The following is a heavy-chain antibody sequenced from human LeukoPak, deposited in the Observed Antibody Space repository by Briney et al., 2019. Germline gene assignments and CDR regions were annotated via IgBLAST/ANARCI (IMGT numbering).Heavy chain of an antibody. CDR1: GGTFSSYA. J-gene: IGHJ5*02. D-gene: IGHD5-18*01. Sequence: ASVKVSCKASGGTFSSYAISWVRQAPGQGLEWTGRIIPILGIANYAQKFQGRVTITADKSTSTAYMELSSLRSGDTAVYYCAREAAMVISPYNWFDPWGQGTLVTVSS. CDR3: AREAAMVISPYNWFDP. V-gene: IGHV1-69*04. CDR2: IIPILGIA.